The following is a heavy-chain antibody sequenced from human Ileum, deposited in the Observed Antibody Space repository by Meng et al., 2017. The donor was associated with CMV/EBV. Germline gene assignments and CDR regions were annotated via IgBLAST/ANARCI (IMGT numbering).Heavy chain of an antibody. D-gene: IGHD3-22*01. CDR2: NIPVSDSA. CDR3: ARDISGLFDY. V-gene: IGHV1-69*05. J-gene: IGHJ4*02. Sequence: SCNASGATLKNYALSWLRQAPGQGLVWMAGNIPVSDSAHSAQTFQGRVTFTTDESTSTAYMELSSLRSEDTAIYYCARDISGLFDYWGQGTLVTVSS. CDR1: GATLKNYA.